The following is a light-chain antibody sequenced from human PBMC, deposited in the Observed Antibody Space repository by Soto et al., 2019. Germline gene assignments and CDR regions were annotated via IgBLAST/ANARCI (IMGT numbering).Light chain of an antibody. CDR3: QQYGSSPPD. J-gene: IGKJ5*01. Sequence: EIVLTQSPGTLSLSPGERATLSCRASQSVSSSYLAWYQQKPGQAPRLLIYGASSRATRIPDRFSGSGSGTDFTLTISRLEPEDFAVYYCQQYGSSPPDFGQGTRLEIK. CDR2: GAS. CDR1: QSVSSSY. V-gene: IGKV3-20*01.